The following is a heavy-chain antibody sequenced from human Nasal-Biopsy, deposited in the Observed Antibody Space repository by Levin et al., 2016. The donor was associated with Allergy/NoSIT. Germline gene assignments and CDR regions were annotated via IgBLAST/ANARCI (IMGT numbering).Heavy chain of an antibody. CDR2: VSYDGSNK. D-gene: IGHD4-17*01. V-gene: IGHV3-30-3*01. CDR3: ARDSSEFGDYDYYYALDV. CDR1: GFTFRSYT. Sequence: SCAASGFTFRSYTLYWVRQAPGKGLECVAVVSYDGSNKYYVDSVKGRFTISRDISRNTLHLQMNSLRAEDTAMYYCARDSSEFGDYDYYYALDVWGQGTTVTVSS. J-gene: IGHJ6*02.